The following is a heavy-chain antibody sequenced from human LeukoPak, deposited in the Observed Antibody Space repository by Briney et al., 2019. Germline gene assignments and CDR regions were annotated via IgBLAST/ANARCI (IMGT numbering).Heavy chain of an antibody. Sequence: GGSLRLSCAASGFTFSSYAMHWVRQAPGKGLEYVSAISSNGGSTYYANSVKGRFTISRDNSKNTLYLQMGSLRAEDMAVYYCARGVGDSSSWYNWFDPWGQGTLVTVSS. D-gene: IGHD6-13*01. CDR2: ISSNGGST. CDR3: ARGVGDSSSWYNWFDP. J-gene: IGHJ5*02. CDR1: GFTFSSYA. V-gene: IGHV3-64*01.